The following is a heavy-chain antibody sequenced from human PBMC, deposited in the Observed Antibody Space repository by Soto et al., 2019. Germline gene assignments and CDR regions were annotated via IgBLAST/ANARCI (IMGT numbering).Heavy chain of an antibody. V-gene: IGHV4-34*01. CDR3: ARGEYCGGDCYSGDYYYGMDV. Sequence: SETLSLTCAVYGGSFSGYYWSWIRQPPGKGLEWIGEINHSGSTNYNPSLKSRVTISVDTSKNQFSLKLSSVTAADTAVYYCARGEYCGGDCYSGDYYYGMDVWGQGTKVTVSS. CDR2: INHSGST. J-gene: IGHJ6*02. D-gene: IGHD2-21*02. CDR1: GGSFSGYY.